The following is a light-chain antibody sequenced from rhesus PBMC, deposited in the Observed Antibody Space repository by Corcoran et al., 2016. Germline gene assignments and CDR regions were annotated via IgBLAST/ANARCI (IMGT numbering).Light chain of an antibody. CDR3: QQESNWKLT. Sequence: EIVLTQSPATLALSPGERATLSCRASQSVGSYLAWYQQHPGQAPRILIYGASSRATGIPDRVSGSGSGTDFTLTISSLEPEDVGGYYCQQESNWKLTFGGGTKVEIK. CDR2: GAS. CDR1: QSVGSY. J-gene: IGKJ4*01. V-gene: IGKV3-24*04.